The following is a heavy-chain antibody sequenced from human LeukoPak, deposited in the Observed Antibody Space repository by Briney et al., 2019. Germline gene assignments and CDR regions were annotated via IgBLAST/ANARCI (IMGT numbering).Heavy chain of an antibody. J-gene: IGHJ4*02. CDR2: IGTAGDT. CDR1: GFTFSSYD. CDR3: AREYRDSSGYYYGEYFDY. D-gene: IGHD3-22*01. Sequence: GGSLRLSCAASGFTFSSYDMHWVRQATGKGLEWVSAIGTAGDTYYPGSVKGRFTISRENAKNSLYLQMNSLRAEDTAVYYCAREYRDSSGYYYGEYFDYWGQGTLVTVSS. V-gene: IGHV3-13*01.